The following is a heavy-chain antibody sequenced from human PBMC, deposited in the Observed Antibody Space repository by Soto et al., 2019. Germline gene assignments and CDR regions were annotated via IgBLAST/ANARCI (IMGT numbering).Heavy chain of an antibody. CDR1: GGTFSSYT. CDR2: IIPILGIA. D-gene: IGHD6-6*01. V-gene: IGHV1-69*08. Sequence: QVQLVQSGAEVKKPGSSVKVSCKASGGTFSSYTISWVRQAPGQGLEWMGRIIPILGIANYAQKFQGRVTITADKSTSTAYMELSSLRSEDTSVYYCARDASYSLAARHHPSLVCWGQGTLVTVSS. J-gene: IGHJ4*02. CDR3: ARDASYSLAARHHPSLVC.